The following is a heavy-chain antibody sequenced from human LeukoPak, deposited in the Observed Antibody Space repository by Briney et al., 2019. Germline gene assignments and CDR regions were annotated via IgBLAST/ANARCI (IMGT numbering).Heavy chain of an antibody. CDR1: GDSNTSHS. V-gene: IGHV4-59*03. D-gene: IGHD3-10*01. CDR2: IHSSGST. CDR3: AVSGYGSTDS. J-gene: IGHJ4*02. Sequence: SETLSLTCTVSGDSNTSHSWSWVRLPPGKGLEWIGYIHSSGSTSYSPSLESRVTITRDTSKNQFSLKMTAVTAADTAVYYCAVSGYGSTDSWGREPWSPSPQ.